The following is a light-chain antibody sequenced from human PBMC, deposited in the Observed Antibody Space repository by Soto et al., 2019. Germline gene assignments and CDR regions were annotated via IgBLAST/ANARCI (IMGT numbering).Light chain of an antibody. V-gene: IGLV2-11*01. CDR1: SSDVGGYDC. Sequence: QSALTQPRSVSGSPRQSVTISCTGTSSDVGGYDCGSWYQQHPGKAPKRVIYDVSKRPSGVPDRFSGSESGDTASLTISGLQAEDEADYYCCSYPGSYLYVFETGTKVTLL. CDR2: DVS. CDR3: CSYPGSYLYV. J-gene: IGLJ1*01.